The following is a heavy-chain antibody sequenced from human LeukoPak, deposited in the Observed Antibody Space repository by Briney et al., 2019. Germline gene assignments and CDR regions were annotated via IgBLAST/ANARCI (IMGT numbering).Heavy chain of an antibody. D-gene: IGHD3-10*01. CDR3: TRDFSDYYGSGSFSPFDY. CDR1: GFTFGDYA. Sequence: PGGSLRLSCTASGFTFGDYAMSWVRQAPGKGLEGVGFIRSKAYGGTTEYAASVKGRFTISRDDSKSIAYLQMNSLKTEDTAVYYCTRDFSDYYGSGSFSPFDYWGQGTLVTVSS. V-gene: IGHV3-49*04. J-gene: IGHJ4*02. CDR2: IRSKAYGGTT.